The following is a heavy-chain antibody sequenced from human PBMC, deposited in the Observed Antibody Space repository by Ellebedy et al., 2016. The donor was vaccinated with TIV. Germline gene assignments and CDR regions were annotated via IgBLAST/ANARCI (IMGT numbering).Heavy chain of an antibody. CDR3: ARDSYDSSGFDC. Sequence: AASVKVSCKASGYTFTSYDINWVRQATGQGLEWLGWMSANSGNTYYTQKFQGRVTMTRDTSTSTVYMELSSLRSEYTAVYYCARDSYDSSGFDCWGQGTLVTVSS. CDR1: GYTFTSYD. V-gene: IGHV1-8*01. D-gene: IGHD3-22*01. CDR2: MSANSGNT. J-gene: IGHJ4*02.